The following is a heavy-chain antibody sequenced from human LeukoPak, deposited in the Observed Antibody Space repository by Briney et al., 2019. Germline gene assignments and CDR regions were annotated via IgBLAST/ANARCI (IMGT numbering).Heavy chain of an antibody. CDR1: GGSISSNGDY. Sequence: SETLSLTCVVSGGSISSNGDYWGWIRQSPGKGLEWVGSLFYTGNTYYNPSLKSRVTISVDTSKNLFSLSLNSVTAADTAVYYCARLRAGIAAAGTGRVAAGGYYFDYWGQGTLVTVSS. D-gene: IGHD6-13*01. CDR3: ARLRAGIAAAGTGRVAAGGYYFDY. J-gene: IGHJ4*02. CDR2: LFYTGNT. V-gene: IGHV4-39*01.